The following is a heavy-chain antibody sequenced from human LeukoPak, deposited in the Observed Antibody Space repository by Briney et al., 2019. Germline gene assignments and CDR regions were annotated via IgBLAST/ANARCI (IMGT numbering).Heavy chain of an antibody. Sequence: SETLSLTCTVSGVSISSSNSYWGWIRQPPGKGLEWIGSIYYSGSTYYNPSLKSRVTISVDTSKNQFSLKLSSVTAADTAVYYCARDSGSYQRSAFDIWGQGTMVTVSS. CDR2: IYYSGST. CDR3: ARDSGSYQRSAFDI. CDR1: GVSISSSNSY. D-gene: IGHD1-26*01. V-gene: IGHV4-39*07. J-gene: IGHJ3*02.